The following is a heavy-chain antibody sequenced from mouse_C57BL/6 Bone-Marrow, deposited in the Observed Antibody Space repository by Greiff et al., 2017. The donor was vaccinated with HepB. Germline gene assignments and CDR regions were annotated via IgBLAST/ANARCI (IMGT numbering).Heavy chain of an antibody. V-gene: IGHV1-78*01. Sequence: QVQLQQSDAELVKPGASVKISCKVSGYTFTDHTIHWLKQRPEQGLEWIGYIYPRDGSTKYNEKFKGKATLTADKSSSTAYMQLNSLTSEDSAVYFCASGIYYDYDGFAYWGQGTLVTVSA. CDR1: GYTFTDHT. CDR2: IYPRDGST. J-gene: IGHJ3*01. D-gene: IGHD2-4*01. CDR3: ASGIYYDYDGFAY.